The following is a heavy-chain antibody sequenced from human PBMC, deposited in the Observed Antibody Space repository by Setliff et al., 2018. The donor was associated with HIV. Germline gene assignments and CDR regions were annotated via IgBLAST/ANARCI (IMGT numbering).Heavy chain of an antibody. CDR1: GGTFSSYD. V-gene: IGHV1-69*04. CDR3: ARDRLNVYSSGWGVGY. D-gene: IGHD6-25*01. CDR2: IIPILGIA. Sequence: SVKVSCKASGGTFSSYDISWVRQAPGQGLEWMGKIIPILGIANYAQKFQGRVTITTDESTSTAYMDLSSLRSDDTAVYYCARDRLNVYSSGWGVGYWGQGTLVTVSS. J-gene: IGHJ4*02.